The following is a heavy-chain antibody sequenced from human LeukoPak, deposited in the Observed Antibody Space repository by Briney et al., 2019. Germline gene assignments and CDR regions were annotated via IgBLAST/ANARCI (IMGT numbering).Heavy chain of an antibody. CDR2: IYYSGST. V-gene: IGHV4-39*01. Sequence: PSETLSLTCTVSGGSISSSSYYWGWIRQPPGTGLEWIGSIYYSGSTYYNPSLKSRVTISVDTSKNQFSLKLSSVTAADTAVYYCARHKVGMIVVDQIDYWGQGTLVTVSS. CDR3: ARHKVGMIVVDQIDY. CDR1: GGSISSSSYY. D-gene: IGHD3-22*01. J-gene: IGHJ4*02.